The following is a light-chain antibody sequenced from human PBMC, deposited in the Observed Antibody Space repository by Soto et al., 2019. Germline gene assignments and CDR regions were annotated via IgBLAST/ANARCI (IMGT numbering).Light chain of an antibody. V-gene: IGKV3-20*01. Sequence: EIVLTQSPGTLSLSPGERATHSCRASQSVSSSYLAWYQQKPGQAPRLLIYGASSKATGIPDRFSGSGSGTDFTLTIRRLEPEDFAVYYCQQYGSSPNTFGQGTKLEIK. CDR1: QSVSSSY. J-gene: IGKJ2*01. CDR2: GAS. CDR3: QQYGSSPNT.